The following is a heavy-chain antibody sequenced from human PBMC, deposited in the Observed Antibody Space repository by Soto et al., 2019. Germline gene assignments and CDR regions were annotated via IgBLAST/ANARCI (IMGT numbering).Heavy chain of an antibody. Sequence: SETLSLTCTVYGGSISSYYWSWIRQPPGKGLEWIGYIYYSGSTNYNPSLKSRVTISVDTSKNQFSLKLSSVTAADTAVYYCARAYDFWSGYDSYYYYMDVWGKGTTVTVSS. J-gene: IGHJ6*03. CDR3: ARAYDFWSGYDSYYYYMDV. D-gene: IGHD3-3*01. V-gene: IGHV4-59*01. CDR1: GGSISSYY. CDR2: IYYSGST.